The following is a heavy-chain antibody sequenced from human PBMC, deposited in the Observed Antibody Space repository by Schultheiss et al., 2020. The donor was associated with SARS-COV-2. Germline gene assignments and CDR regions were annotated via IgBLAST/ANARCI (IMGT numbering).Heavy chain of an antibody. CDR2: IYYSGST. CDR1: GGSISSYY. V-gene: IGHV4-59*12. Sequence: SETLSLTCTVSGGSISSYYWSWIRQPPGKGLEWIGYIYYSGSTNYNPSLKSRVTISVDTSKNQFSLKLSSVTAADTAVYYCAKEGWGSSSWYRPDAFDIWGQGTMVTVSS. J-gene: IGHJ3*02. D-gene: IGHD6-13*01. CDR3: AKEGWGSSSWYRPDAFDI.